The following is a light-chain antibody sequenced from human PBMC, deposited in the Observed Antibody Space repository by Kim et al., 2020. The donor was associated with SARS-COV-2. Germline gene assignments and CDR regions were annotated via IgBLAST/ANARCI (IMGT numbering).Light chain of an antibody. CDR2: QDR. Sequence: SYELTQPPSVSVSPGQTASITCSGDKLGDKYACWYQQKPGQSPVLVIYQDRKRPSGIPERFSGSNSGNTATLTISGTQAMDEADYYCQAWDSSTVVFGGGPQLTVL. J-gene: IGLJ2*01. V-gene: IGLV3-1*01. CDR1: KLGDKY. CDR3: QAWDSSTVV.